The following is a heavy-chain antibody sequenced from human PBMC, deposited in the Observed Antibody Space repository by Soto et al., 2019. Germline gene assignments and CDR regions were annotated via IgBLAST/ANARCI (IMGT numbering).Heavy chain of an antibody. Sequence: SETLSLTCTVSGGPISSSSYYWGWIRQPPGKGLEWIGSIYYSGSTYYNPSLKSRVTISVDTSKNQFSLKLSSVTAADTAVYYCARDDFWCGYYLNYYYYYGMDVWGQGTTVTVSS. CDR1: GGPISSSSYY. CDR3: ARDDFWCGYYLNYYYYYGMDV. V-gene: IGHV4-39*02. CDR2: IYYSGST. D-gene: IGHD3-3*01. J-gene: IGHJ6*02.